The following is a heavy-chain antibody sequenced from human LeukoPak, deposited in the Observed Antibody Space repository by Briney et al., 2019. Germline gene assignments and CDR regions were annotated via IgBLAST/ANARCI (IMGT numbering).Heavy chain of an antibody. CDR1: DGSISDSY. V-gene: IGHV4-59*01. J-gene: IGHJ5*02. D-gene: IGHD4-23*01. CDR3: ARDGNGGNSWGWFDP. Sequence: TSETLSLTCTVTDGSISDSYWSWIRQSPGKGLEWIGYIYFTGFTHYNPSLKSRVTMSVDMSKKQFSLNLNSVTAADTAVYYCARDGNGGNSWGWFDPWGQGTLVTVSA. CDR2: IYFTGFT.